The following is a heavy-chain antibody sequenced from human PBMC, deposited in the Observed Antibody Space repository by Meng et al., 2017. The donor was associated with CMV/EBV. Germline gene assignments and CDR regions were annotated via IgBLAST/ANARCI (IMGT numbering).Heavy chain of an antibody. CDR3: AKESYFDILTGPIEY. V-gene: IGHV3-9*02. J-gene: IGHJ2*01. Sequence: GGSLRPSCAASGFTSDDYAMHWVRQTPGKGLEWVSGISWNRGSIDYADSVKDRFTISRDNAKSSLYLQMNSLRAEDTALYYCAKESYFDILTGPIEYWGRGTLVTVSS. CDR2: ISWNRGSI. CDR1: GFTSDDYA. D-gene: IGHD3-9*01.